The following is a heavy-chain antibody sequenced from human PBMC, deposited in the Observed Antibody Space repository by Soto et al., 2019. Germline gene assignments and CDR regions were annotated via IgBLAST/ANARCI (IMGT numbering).Heavy chain of an antibody. J-gene: IGHJ6*03. Sequence: GGSLRLSCAASVFTFSSYSMNWVRQAPGKGLEWVSYISSSSTIYYADSVKGRFTISRDNAKNSLYLQMNSLRAEDTAVYYCARDSGRYYGSGSYYYYYYMDVWDKGTTVTVSS. V-gene: IGHV3-48*01. CDR2: ISSSSTI. CDR3: ARDSGRYYGSGSYYYYYYMDV. D-gene: IGHD3-10*01. CDR1: VFTFSSYS.